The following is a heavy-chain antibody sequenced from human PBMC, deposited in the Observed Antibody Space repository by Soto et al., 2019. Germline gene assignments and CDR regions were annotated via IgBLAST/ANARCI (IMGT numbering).Heavy chain of an antibody. D-gene: IGHD5-18*01. CDR3: ARDPLWGTAMVLWYFDL. CDR2: ISYDGSNK. Sequence: QVQLVESGGGVVQPGRTLRLSCAASGFTFSRYAMHWVRQAPGKGLEWVAVISYDGSNKYYADSVKGRFTISRDNSKNTLYRQMNSLRAEDTAVYYCARDPLWGTAMVLWYFDLWGRGTLVTVSS. V-gene: IGHV3-30-3*01. CDR1: GFTFSRYA. J-gene: IGHJ2*01.